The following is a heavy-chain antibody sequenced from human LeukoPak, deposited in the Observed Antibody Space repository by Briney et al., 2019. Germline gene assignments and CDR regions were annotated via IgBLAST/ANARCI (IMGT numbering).Heavy chain of an antibody. CDR3: ARVVGRYNWNYGIDY. J-gene: IGHJ4*02. Sequence: PGRSLRLSCAASGFTFSSYAMHWVRQAPGKGLEWVAVISYDGSNKYYADSVKGRFTISRDNSKNTLYLQMNSLRAEDTAVYYCARVVGRYNWNYGIDYWGQGTLVTVSS. CDR2: ISYDGSNK. D-gene: IGHD1-7*01. CDR1: GFTFSSYA. V-gene: IGHV3-30-3*01.